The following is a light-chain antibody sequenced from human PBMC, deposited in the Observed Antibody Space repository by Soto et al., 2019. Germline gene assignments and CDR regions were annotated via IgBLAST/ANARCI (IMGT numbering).Light chain of an antibody. J-gene: IGKJ1*01. CDR1: QSVGTN. V-gene: IGKV3D-15*01. CDR2: GAS. CDR3: QQYNDWTWT. Sequence: EIVLTHSPGTLSWSPGERATLSCRASQSVGTNLAWYQQKPGQSPRLLMYGASTGATGIPARFSGSGSGTEFTLTISGLQSEDYAIYYCQQYNDWTWTFGQGTKVDIK.